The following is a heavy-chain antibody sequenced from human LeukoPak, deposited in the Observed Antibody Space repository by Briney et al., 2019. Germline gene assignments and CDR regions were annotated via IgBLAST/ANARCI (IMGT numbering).Heavy chain of an antibody. CDR2: ISYDGSNK. Sequence: TGGSLRLSCAASGFTFSIYAMHWVRQAPGKGLEWVAVISYDGSNKYYADSVKGRFTISRDNAWNSLYLQMNSLRPEDTAVYYCAREQWSRLDWGQGTLVTVSS. V-gene: IGHV3-30-3*01. J-gene: IGHJ4*02. CDR1: GFTFSIYA. CDR3: AREQWSRLD. D-gene: IGHD2-8*01.